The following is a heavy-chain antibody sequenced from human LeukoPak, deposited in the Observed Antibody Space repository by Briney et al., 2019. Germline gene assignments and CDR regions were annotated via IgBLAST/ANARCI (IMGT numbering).Heavy chain of an antibody. J-gene: IGHJ5*02. CDR3: ARPGQLGIP. CDR2: INHSGST. Sequence: SSETLSLTCAVYGGSFSGYYWSWIRQPPGKGLEWIGEINHSGSTNYNPSLKSRVTISVDTSKNQFSLKLSSVTAADTAVYYCARPGQLGIPWGQGTLVTVSS. V-gene: IGHV4-34*01. CDR1: GGSFSGYY. D-gene: IGHD7-27*01.